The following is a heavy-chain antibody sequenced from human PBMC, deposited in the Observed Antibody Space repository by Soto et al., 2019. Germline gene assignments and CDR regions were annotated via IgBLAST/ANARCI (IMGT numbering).Heavy chain of an antibody. CDR2: IIPIFVTA. CDR1: GGTFSSYA. D-gene: IGHD5-18*01. Sequence: QVQLVQSGAEVKKPGSSVKVSCKASGGTFSSYAISWVRQAPGQGLEWMGGIIPIFVTANYAQKFQGRVTVTADKLPSTADIELTSVRPEGIAGSNCASYGYHAFSRGRPPRGAYYYGVDFWGNVPTVTVS. J-gene: IGHJ6*04. CDR3: ASYGYHAFSRGRPPRGAYYYGVDF. V-gene: IGHV1-69*06.